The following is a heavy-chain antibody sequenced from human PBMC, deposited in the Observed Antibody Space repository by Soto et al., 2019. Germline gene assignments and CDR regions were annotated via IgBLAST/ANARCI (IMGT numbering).Heavy chain of an antibody. CDR3: ARLGGYCTTSCYGYYGMDV. Sequence: SETLSLTCTVSGGSISTYYWTWVRQSPGKGPEWIGTVYYSGSTNYNPSLKSRVTISVDTSKNQFSLKVSSVTAADTAVYYCARLGGYCTTSCYGYYGMDVWGQGTTVTVSS. V-gene: IGHV4-59*08. CDR1: GGSISTYY. J-gene: IGHJ6*02. D-gene: IGHD2-8*01. CDR2: VYYSGST.